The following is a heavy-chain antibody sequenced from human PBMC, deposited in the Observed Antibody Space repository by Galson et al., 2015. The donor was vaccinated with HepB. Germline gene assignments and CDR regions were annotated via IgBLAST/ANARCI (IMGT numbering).Heavy chain of an antibody. CDR3: AKYVAPARFFDY. J-gene: IGHJ4*02. Sequence: SLRLSCAASGFTFSTYAMTWVRQAPGAGLEWVSTVGPGGDTHYADSVKGRFAISRDNSRNTLYLQMNRLRAEDTAVYHCAKYVAPARFFDYWGQGTLVTVSS. CDR1: GFTFSTYA. CDR2: VGPGGDT. V-gene: IGHV3-23*01. D-gene: IGHD2-21*01.